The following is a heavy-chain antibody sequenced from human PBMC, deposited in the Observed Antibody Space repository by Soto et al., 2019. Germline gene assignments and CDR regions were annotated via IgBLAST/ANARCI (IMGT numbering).Heavy chain of an antibody. CDR2: INWNGGST. Sequence: GGSLRLSCAASGFTFDDYGMSWVRQAPGKGLEWVSGINWNGGSTGYADSVKGRFTISRDNAKNSLYLQMNSLRAEDTALYHCARDIRYCSSTSCYSYFDYWGQGTLVTVSS. CDR1: GFTFDDYG. CDR3: ARDIRYCSSTSCYSYFDY. V-gene: IGHV3-20*01. J-gene: IGHJ4*02. D-gene: IGHD2-2*01.